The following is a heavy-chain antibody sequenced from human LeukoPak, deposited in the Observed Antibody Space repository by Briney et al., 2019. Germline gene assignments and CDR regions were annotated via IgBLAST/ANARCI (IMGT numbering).Heavy chain of an antibody. CDR3: ARVGYYESSGYYEY. V-gene: IGHV1-2*06. Sequence: ASVTVSCKASGYTLTDYYMHWVRQAPGQGPEWMGRINPNGGGTNYAQKFQGRVTMTRDTSISTVYMELSRLRSDDTAVYYCARVGYYESSGYYEYWGQGTLVTVSS. CDR2: INPNGGGT. D-gene: IGHD3-22*01. CDR1: GYTLTDYY. J-gene: IGHJ4*02.